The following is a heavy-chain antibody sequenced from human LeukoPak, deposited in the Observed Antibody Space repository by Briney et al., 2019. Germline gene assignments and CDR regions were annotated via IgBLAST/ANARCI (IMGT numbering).Heavy chain of an antibody. V-gene: IGHV4-38-2*02. J-gene: IGHJ4*02. CDR2: IYQSGST. Sequence: SETLSLTCTVSGYSIRNGYNWGWIRLSPGKGLEWLGSIYQSGSTYDNPSLKSRVTLSIDTSKNQFSLKLTSVTAADTAVYYCARALYDYVWGSALGYWGQGTLVTVSS. D-gene: IGHD3-16*01. CDR3: ARALYDYVWGSALGY. CDR1: GYSIRNGYN.